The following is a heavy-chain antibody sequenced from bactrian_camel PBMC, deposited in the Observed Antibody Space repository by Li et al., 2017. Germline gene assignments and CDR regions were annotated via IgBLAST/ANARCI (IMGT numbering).Heavy chain of an antibody. Sequence: HVQLVESGGGLVQPGGSLRLSCTASEFYISDTGMGWYRQAPGNECELVSSISTDGSAYYADSVKGRFTISKDNAKNTVYLQMNSLKPEDTAVYYCVRAYIDYASNQPDFPYWGQGTQVTVS. J-gene: IGHJ6*01. CDR2: ISTDGSA. CDR3: VRAYIDYASNQPDFPY. CDR1: EFYISDTG. V-gene: IGHV3S53*01. D-gene: IGHD4*01.